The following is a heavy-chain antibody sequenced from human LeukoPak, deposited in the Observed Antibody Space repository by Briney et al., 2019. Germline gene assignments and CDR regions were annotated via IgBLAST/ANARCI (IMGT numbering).Heavy chain of an antibody. Sequence: SETLSLTCTVSGGSISSSTYYWGWIRQPPGKGLEWIGSFYNSGSTYYNPSLKSRVIISVDTPKNQFSLKLSSVTAADTAVYYCARATKGRQWLVTFDPWGQGTLVTVSS. D-gene: IGHD6-19*01. CDR3: ARATKGRQWLVTFDP. V-gene: IGHV4-39*01. J-gene: IGHJ5*02. CDR2: FYNSGST. CDR1: GGSISSSTYY.